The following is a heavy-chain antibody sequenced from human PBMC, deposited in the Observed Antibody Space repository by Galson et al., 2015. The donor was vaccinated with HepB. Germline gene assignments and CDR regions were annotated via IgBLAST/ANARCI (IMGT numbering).Heavy chain of an antibody. V-gene: IGHV3-21*01. D-gene: IGHD6-13*01. CDR3: ARGYSITWDGFDY. Sequence: SLRLSCAASGFTLSNYNMNWVRQAPGKGLEWVSSMSSSSGYTYYADSVKGRFTISRNDAANSLDLEMNSLKAEDTAVYCCARGYSITWDGFDYWGQGTLVTVSS. CDR1: GFTLSNYN. CDR2: MSSSSGYT. J-gene: IGHJ4*02.